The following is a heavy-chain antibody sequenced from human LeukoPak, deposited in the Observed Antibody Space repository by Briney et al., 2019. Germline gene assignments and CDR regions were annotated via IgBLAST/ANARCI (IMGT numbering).Heavy chain of an antibody. CDR2: ISSSGSGDNT. D-gene: IGHD4-23*01. CDR1: GVTLSTYA. CDR3: ARDRGKDYFGD. Sequence: GGSLRLSCAASGVTLSTYAMSWARQAPGKGLEWVSGISSSGSGDNTYYADSVKGRFSISRDDSKNTVYLQMNSLRAEDTALYYCARDRGKDYFGDWGQGTQVTVSS. V-gene: IGHV3-23*01. J-gene: IGHJ4*02.